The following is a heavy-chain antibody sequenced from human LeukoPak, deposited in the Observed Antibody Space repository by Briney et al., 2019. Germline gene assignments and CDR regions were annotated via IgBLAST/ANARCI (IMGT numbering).Heavy chain of an antibody. CDR3: ARAPYDAFDI. J-gene: IGHJ3*02. CDR2: IYYSGST. CDR1: GGSISYYY. Sequence: SETLSLTCTVSGGSISYYYWSWIRQPPGKGLEWIGYIYYSGSTNYNPSLKSRVAISVDTSKNQFSLKLSSVTAADTAVYYCARAPYDAFDIWGQGTMVTVSS. V-gene: IGHV4-59*01.